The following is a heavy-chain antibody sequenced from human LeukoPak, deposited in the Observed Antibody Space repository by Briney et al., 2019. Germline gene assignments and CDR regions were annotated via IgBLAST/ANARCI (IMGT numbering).Heavy chain of an antibody. CDR2: AYYRSKWYN. Sequence: SQTLSLTCAISGDSVSSNSAAWNWIRQSPSRGLEWLGRAYYRSKWYNDYTVSVKSRITINPDTSKNQFSLQLNSVTPEDTAVYYCAREELTMIVADAFDIWGQGTMVTVSS. J-gene: IGHJ3*02. D-gene: IGHD3-22*01. CDR1: GDSVSSNSAA. CDR3: AREELTMIVADAFDI. V-gene: IGHV6-1*01.